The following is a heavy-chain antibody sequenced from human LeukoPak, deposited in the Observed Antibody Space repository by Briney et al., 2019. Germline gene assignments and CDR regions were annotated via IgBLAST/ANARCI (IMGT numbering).Heavy chain of an antibody. CDR3: ARLHPFEGAFDY. V-gene: IGHV4-59*08. J-gene: IGHJ4*02. D-gene: IGHD3-16*01. CDR2: IYYSGST. CDR1: GGSISSYY. Sequence: SETLSLTCTVSGGSISSYYWSWIRQPPGKGLEWIGYIYYSGSTNYNPSLKSRVTISVDTSKNQFSLKLSSVTAADTAVYYCARLHPFEGAFDYWGQGTLVTVSS.